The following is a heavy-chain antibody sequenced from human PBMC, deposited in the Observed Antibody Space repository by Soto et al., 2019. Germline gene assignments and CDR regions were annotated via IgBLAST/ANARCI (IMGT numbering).Heavy chain of an antibody. CDR2: IYYSGST. CDR3: ASHDYAHYGMDV. V-gene: IGHV4-30-4*01. CDR1: GGSISSGDYY. Sequence: SETLSLTCTVSGGSISSGDYYWSWIRQPPGKGLERIGYIYYSGSTYYNPSLKSRVSISVDTSKNQFSLKLSSVTAADTAVYYCASHDYAHYGMDVWGQGTTVTVSS. D-gene: IGHD3-16*01. J-gene: IGHJ6*02.